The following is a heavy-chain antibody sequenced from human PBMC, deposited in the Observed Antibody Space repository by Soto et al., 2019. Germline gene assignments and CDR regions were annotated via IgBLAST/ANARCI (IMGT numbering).Heavy chain of an antibody. Sequence: EVQLVESGGRLVQPGRSLRLSCVGTGLNFDDFAMHWVRQAPGKGLEWVSGITWNSRVLAYADSVKGRFTISRDNARNSLYLQMDSVRDEDTALYYCTKVRYDFWSPYYFDSWGQGTLVTVSS. CDR2: ITWNSRVL. D-gene: IGHD3-3*01. V-gene: IGHV3-9*01. J-gene: IGHJ4*02. CDR3: TKVRYDFWSPYYFDS. CDR1: GLNFDDFA.